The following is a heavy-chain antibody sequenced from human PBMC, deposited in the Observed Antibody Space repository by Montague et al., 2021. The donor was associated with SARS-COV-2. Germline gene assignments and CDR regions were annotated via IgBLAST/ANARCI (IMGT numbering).Heavy chain of an antibody. CDR3: ARGLGRPRTIFGVALY. Sequence: SETLSLTCGVYGGSFSGYYWSWIRQPPGKGLQWIGGISHSGSTNYNSSLNSRGTISLDTSKNQFSLKLTSVSAADTAVYYCARGLGRPRTIFGVALYWGQGTLVTGSS. V-gene: IGHV4-34*01. D-gene: IGHD3-3*01. CDR2: ISHSGST. J-gene: IGHJ4*02. CDR1: GGSFSGYY.